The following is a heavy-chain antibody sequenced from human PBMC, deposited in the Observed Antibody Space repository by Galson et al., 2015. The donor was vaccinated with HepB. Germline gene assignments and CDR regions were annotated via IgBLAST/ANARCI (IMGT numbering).Heavy chain of an antibody. Sequence: SLRLSCAASGFTFSSYAMHWVRQAPGKGLEWVAVISYDGSNKYYADSVKGRFTISRDNSKNTLYLQMNSRRAEDTAVYYCARDREPVAEWYSWFDPWGQGTLVTVSS. CDR3: ARDREPVAEWYSWFDP. CDR1: GFTFSSYA. CDR2: ISYDGSNK. D-gene: IGHD3-3*01. J-gene: IGHJ5*02. V-gene: IGHV3-30-3*01.